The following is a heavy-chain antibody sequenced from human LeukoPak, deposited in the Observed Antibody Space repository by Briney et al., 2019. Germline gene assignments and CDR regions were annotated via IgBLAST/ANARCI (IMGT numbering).Heavy chain of an antibody. Sequence: GGSLRLSCAASGFTFSSYWMSWVRQAPGKGLEWVANIKQDGSEKYYVDSVKGRFTISRDNAKNSLYLQMNSLRAEDTALYHCARAVGSSWYYFDYWGQGTLVTVSS. CDR2: IKQDGSEK. CDR3: ARAVGSSWYYFDY. V-gene: IGHV3-7*03. CDR1: GFTFSSYW. J-gene: IGHJ4*02. D-gene: IGHD6-13*01.